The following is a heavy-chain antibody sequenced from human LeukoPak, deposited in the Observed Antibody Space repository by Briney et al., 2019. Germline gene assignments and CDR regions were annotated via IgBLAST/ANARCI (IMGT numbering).Heavy chain of an antibody. V-gene: IGHV3-30*18. CDR2: ISYDGSNK. J-gene: IGHJ4*02. D-gene: IGHD3-10*01. CDR3: AKDLLSGYGDY. CDR1: GFTFSSYG. Sequence: GRSLRLSCAACGFTFSSYGMHWVRQAPGKGLEWVAVISYDGSNKYYADSVKGRFTISRDNSKNTLYLQMNSLRAEDTAVYYCAKDLLSGYGDYWGQGTLVTVSS.